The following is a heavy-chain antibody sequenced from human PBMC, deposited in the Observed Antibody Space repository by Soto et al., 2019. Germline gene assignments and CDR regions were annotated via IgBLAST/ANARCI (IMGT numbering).Heavy chain of an antibody. D-gene: IGHD5-12*01. J-gene: IGHJ4*02. CDR1: GFIFSNYA. Sequence: GGSLRLSCAASGFIFSNYAMNWVRQAPGKGLEWVSSISGGGGSTLYADSVKGRFTISRDNSKNTLYVQMNSLRAEDTAVYYCARVRGSSARFDPLDYWGQGTLVTVSS. CDR2: ISGGGGST. CDR3: ARVRGSSARFDPLDY. V-gene: IGHV3-23*01.